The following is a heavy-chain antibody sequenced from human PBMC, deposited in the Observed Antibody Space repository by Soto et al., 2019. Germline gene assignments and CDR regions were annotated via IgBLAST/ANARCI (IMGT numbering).Heavy chain of an antibody. CDR2: VKTKSEGETT. CDR1: GFTFGDAW. V-gene: IGHV3-15*07. CDR3: TTLGPS. J-gene: IGHJ5*02. Sequence: EVQLVESGGGWVKPGGSLTLSCVASGFTFGDAWMNWVRQAAGKGLEWVGHVKTKSEGETTDYAAPVKGRFTIWRDDSTNTLYLQMNSLKSEDTGKYFCTTLGPSWGQGTQFTVSS.